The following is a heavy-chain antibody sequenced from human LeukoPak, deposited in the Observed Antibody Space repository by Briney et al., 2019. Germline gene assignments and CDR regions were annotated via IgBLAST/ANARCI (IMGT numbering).Heavy chain of an antibody. Sequence: PSETLSLTCAVYGGSFSGYYWSWIRQTPGKGLEWIGYIFYSGSTKYNPSLKSRVTMSVDTSKNQFSLKLSSVTAADTAVYHCARDPCANNGDCPLYYFDYWGQGTLVTVSS. CDR2: IFYSGST. V-gene: IGHV4-59*12. CDR3: ARDPCANNGDCPLYYFDY. D-gene: IGHD4-17*01. J-gene: IGHJ4*02. CDR1: GGSFSGYY.